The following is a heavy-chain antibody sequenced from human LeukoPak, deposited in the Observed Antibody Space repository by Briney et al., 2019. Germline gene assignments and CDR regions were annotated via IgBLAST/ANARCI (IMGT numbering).Heavy chain of an antibody. CDR2: ISNSDYST. D-gene: IGHD6-13*01. Sequence: GGSLRLSCAASGFTFSSYAMSWVRQAPGKGLEWVSTISNSDYSTYYADSVKGRFTISRANYEKSVYVQMNTLRAEDTAVYYCARCVRFIAAAAPDYWGQGTLVTVSS. CDR1: GFTFSSYA. CDR3: ARCVRFIAAAAPDY. J-gene: IGHJ4*02. V-gene: IGHV3-23*01.